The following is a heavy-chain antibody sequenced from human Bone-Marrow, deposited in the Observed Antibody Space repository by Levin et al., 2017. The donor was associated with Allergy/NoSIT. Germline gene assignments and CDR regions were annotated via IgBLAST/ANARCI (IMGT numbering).Heavy chain of an antibody. D-gene: IGHD3-10*01. J-gene: IGHJ4*02. V-gene: IGHV3-30*18. CDR2: ISYDGSNK. CDR1: GFTFSSYG. CDR3: AKDRYYGSGSYSLAS. Sequence: GGSLRLSCAASGFTFSSYGMHWVRQAPGKGLEWVAVISYDGSNKYYADSVKGRFTISRDNSKNTLYLQMNSLRAEDTAVYYCAKDRYYGSGSYSLASWGQGTLVTVSS.